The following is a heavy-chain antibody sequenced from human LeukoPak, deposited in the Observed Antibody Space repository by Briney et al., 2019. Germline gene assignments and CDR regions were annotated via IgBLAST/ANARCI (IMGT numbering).Heavy chain of an antibody. V-gene: IGHV3-23*01. D-gene: IGHD6-19*01. CDR2: ISASGASP. CDR3: AKRAVAGTYYFDY. CDR1: GFTFNSDA. J-gene: IGHJ4*02. Sequence: GGSPRLSCAASGFTFNSDAMSWVRQAPGKGLEWVSIISASGASPYYADSVKGRFTISRDNSKNTLYLQMNSLRAEDTAVYYCAKRAVAGTYYFDYWGQGTLITVSS.